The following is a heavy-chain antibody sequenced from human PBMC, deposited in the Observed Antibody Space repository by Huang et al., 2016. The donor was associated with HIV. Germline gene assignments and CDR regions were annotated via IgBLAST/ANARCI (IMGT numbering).Heavy chain of an antibody. V-gene: IGHV4-34*02. CDR2: VNDSGAT. D-gene: IGHD3-3*01. CDR3: ARQWTILEWLLGLDV. Sequence: QMQLQQRGAGLLKPSETLSLTCGVSGGSFTGNYLTWIRQAPGKGLEWIGEVNDSGATNYTPPLNGRVTISLDKSNSELSLNLRSVTAADTAVYYCARQWTILEWLLGLDVWGQGTTVIVSS. J-gene: IGHJ6*02. CDR1: GGSFTGNY.